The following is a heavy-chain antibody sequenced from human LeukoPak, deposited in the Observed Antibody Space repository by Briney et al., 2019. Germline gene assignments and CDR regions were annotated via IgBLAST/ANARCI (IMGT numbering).Heavy chain of an antibody. J-gene: IGHJ4*02. V-gene: IGHV4-39*01. Sequence: PSETLSLTCTVSGDSIHSVYYFWGWIRQPPGKGLEWIGSIYYNGSTYYNPSLKSRVTIAVDTSKNQFSLKLSSVTAADTAVYYCGSTYSSSLYFDYWGQGTLVTVSS. D-gene: IGHD2-2*01. CDR3: GSTYSSSLYFDY. CDR2: IYYNGST. CDR1: GDSIHSVYYF.